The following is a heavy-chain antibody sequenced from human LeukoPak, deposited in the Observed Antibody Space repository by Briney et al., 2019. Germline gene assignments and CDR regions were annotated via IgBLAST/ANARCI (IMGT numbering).Heavy chain of an antibody. D-gene: IGHD1-26*01. CDR2: IYSGGST. CDR1: GFIVSSNY. V-gene: IGHV3-53*04. CDR3: AGIVGATDAFDI. J-gene: IGHJ3*02. Sequence: GGSLGLSCAASGFIVSSNYMNWVRQAPGKGLEWVSVIYSGGSTYYADSVKGRFTVFRHNSKNTLFLQMNSLRAEDTAVYYCAGIVGATDAFDIWGQGTMVTVSS.